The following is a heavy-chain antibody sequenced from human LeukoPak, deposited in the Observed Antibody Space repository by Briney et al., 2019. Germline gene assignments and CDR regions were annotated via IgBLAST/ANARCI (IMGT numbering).Heavy chain of an antibody. V-gene: IGHV5-51*01. CDR1: GYRFTNYW. Sequence: GESLQISCKGSGYRFTNYWIGWVRQMPGKGLEWMGIIYPGDSDTKYSPSFQGQVTISADKSISTAYLQWSSLKASDTAMYYCAGGRPYYDFWSGYYPYWGQGTLVTVSS. J-gene: IGHJ4*02. D-gene: IGHD3-3*01. CDR2: IYPGDSDT. CDR3: AGGRPYYDFWSGYYPY.